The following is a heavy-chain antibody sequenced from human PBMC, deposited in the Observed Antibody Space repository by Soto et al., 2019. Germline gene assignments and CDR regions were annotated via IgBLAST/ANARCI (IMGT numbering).Heavy chain of an antibody. Sequence: PGESLKISCKGSGYSFTSYWIGWVRQMPGKGLESMGIIYPGDSDTRYSPSFQGQVTISADTSISTAYLEWSSLKASDTAIYYCARHVYYDVLKKNYWGQGTLVTVSS. V-gene: IGHV5-51*01. CDR1: GYSFTSYW. CDR3: ARHVYYDVLKKNY. J-gene: IGHJ4*02. D-gene: IGHD3-9*01. CDR2: IYPGDSDT.